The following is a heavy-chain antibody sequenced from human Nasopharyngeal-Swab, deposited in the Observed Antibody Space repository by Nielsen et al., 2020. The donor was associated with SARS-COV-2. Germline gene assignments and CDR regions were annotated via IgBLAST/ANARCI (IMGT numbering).Heavy chain of an antibody. V-gene: IGHV3-23*01. D-gene: IGHD5-24*01. CDR2: ISSSGTDT. Sequence: GGSLRLSCAVSGLPFNNYAVTWVRQAPGKGLEWVSIISSSGTDTYYADYMKGRFTISRDNSKNTLYLQMNSLRAEDSAIYYCAKSRGDTTMAHYYYYLDVWGKRTTVTVSS. CDR1: GLPFNNYA. CDR3: AKSRGDTTMAHYYYYLDV. J-gene: IGHJ6*03.